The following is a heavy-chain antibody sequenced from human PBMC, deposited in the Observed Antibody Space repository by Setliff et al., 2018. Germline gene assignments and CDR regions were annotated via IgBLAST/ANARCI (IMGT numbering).Heavy chain of an antibody. J-gene: IGHJ4*02. V-gene: IGHV1-69*05. CDR2: VIPIFGTA. CDR1: GTTFDSHA. Sequence: SVKVSCKTSGTTFDSHAINWVRQAPGQGLEWMGRVIPIFGTANYAQKFQGRVTMTTDTSTSTAYMELRSLRSEDTAVYYCARVQQLGTFDYWGQGTLVTVSS. CDR3: ARVQQLGTFDY. D-gene: IGHD6-13*01.